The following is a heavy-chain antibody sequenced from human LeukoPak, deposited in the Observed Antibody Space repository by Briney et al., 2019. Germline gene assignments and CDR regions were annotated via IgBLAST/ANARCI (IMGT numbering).Heavy chain of an antibody. CDR2: INPNSGGT. CDR1: VYTFTGYY. V-gene: IGHV1-2*02. D-gene: IGHD3-10*02. Sequence: ASVKVSCKASVYTFTGYYMHWVRQAPGQGLEWMGWINPNSGGTNYAQKFQGRVTMTRDKSIRPAYMELSRLRSDDTAVYYCARWSSRFGEPYYYYGMDVWGEGTTVTVSS. J-gene: IGHJ6*04. CDR3: ARWSSRFGEPYYYYGMDV.